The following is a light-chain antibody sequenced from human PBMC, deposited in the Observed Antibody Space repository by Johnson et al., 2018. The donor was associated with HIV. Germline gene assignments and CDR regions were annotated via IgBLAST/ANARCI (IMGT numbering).Light chain of an antibody. J-gene: IGLJ1*01. V-gene: IGLV1-51*02. CDR3: GTWDTSLSPGGV. Sequence: QSVLTQPPSVSAAPGQKVTISCSGSSSNIGNNYISWYQILPGTPPKLLIFKNNERPSGIPDRFSGSKSGTSATLGITGLQTGDEADYYCGTWDTSLSPGGVFGTGTKVTVL. CDR1: SSNIGNNY. CDR2: KNN.